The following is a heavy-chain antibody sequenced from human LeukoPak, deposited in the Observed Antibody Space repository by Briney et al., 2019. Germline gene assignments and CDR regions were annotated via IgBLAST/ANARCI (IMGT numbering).Heavy chain of an antibody. Sequence: GRSLRLSCAASGFTFSSYGMHWARQAPGKGLEWVAVISYDGSNKYYADSVKGRFTISRDNSKNTLYLQMNSLRAEDTAVYYCAKSEGTGTTRDWFDPWGQGTLVTVSS. CDR2: ISYDGSNK. V-gene: IGHV3-30*18. J-gene: IGHJ5*02. CDR3: AKSEGTGTTRDWFDP. CDR1: GFTFSSYG. D-gene: IGHD1-7*01.